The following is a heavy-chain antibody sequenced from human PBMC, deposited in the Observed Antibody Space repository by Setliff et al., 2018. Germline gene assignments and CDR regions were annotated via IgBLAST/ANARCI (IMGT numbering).Heavy chain of an antibody. Sequence: GGSLRLSCTASGLSYTNDWVSWVRQAPGKGLEWLASINPHGSEKYYADSVKGRFTISRDNAKNSLYLQMNSLRAEDTALYYCARDGIFYAMDVWGHGTTVTVSS. D-gene: IGHD2-21*01. CDR3: ARDGIFYAMDV. CDR2: INPHGSEK. CDR1: GLSYTNDW. J-gene: IGHJ6*02. V-gene: IGHV3-7*01.